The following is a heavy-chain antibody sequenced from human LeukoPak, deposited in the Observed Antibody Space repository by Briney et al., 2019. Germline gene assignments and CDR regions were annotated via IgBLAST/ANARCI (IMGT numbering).Heavy chain of an antibody. Sequence: ASVKVSCKASGYTFTSYYMHWVRQAPGQGLEWMGWINPNSGDTHYPQRFQGRVTLTSDTSISTAYMELSRLSPDDTAFYYCARDLRGNSMFFDNWGQGTLVTVSS. V-gene: IGHV1-2*02. CDR1: GYTFTSYY. J-gene: IGHJ4*02. D-gene: IGHD4-23*01. CDR2: INPNSGDT. CDR3: ARDLRGNSMFFDN.